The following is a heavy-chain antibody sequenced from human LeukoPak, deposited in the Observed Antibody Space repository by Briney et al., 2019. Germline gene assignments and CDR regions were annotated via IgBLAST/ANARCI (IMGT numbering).Heavy chain of an antibody. Sequence: PSAPLSLTCTVSGGSISSYYWSWIRQPPGKGLEWIACISYSGSTKYNPSLKSRVTISVDTSKNQLSLKLSSVTAADTAVYYCAREPGFDSSGYLNWFDPWGQGTLVTVSS. CDR3: AREPGFDSSGYLNWFDP. V-gene: IGHV4-59*01. D-gene: IGHD3-22*01. J-gene: IGHJ5*02. CDR1: GGSISSYY. CDR2: ISYSGST.